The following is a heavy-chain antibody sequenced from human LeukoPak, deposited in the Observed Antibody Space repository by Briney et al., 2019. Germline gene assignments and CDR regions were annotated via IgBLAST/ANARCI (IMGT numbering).Heavy chain of an antibody. D-gene: IGHD3-3*01. V-gene: IGHV1-2*02. CDR1: GYTFTGYY. Sequence: GASVKVSCKASGYTFTGYYMHWVRQAPGQGLEWMGWINPNSGGTNYAQKFQGRVTMTRDTSISTAYMELSRLRSDDTAVYYCARDSGDDFWSGRHYYMDVWGKGTTVTVSS. CDR2: INPNSGGT. CDR3: ARDSGDDFWSGRHYYMDV. J-gene: IGHJ6*03.